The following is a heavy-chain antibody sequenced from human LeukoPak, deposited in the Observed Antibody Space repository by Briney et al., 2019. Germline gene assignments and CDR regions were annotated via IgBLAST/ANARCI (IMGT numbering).Heavy chain of an antibody. CDR1: GFTFSSYA. J-gene: IGHJ4*02. CDR2: ISGSGGST. CDR3: AKGLKPYYYGSGSPIGY. Sequence: GGSLRLSCAASGFTFSSYAMSWVRQAPGKGLEWVSAISGSGGSTYYADSVKGRFTISRDNSKNTLYLQMNSLRAEDTAVYYCAKGLKPYYYGSGSPIGYWGQGTLVTVSS. V-gene: IGHV3-23*01. D-gene: IGHD3-10*01.